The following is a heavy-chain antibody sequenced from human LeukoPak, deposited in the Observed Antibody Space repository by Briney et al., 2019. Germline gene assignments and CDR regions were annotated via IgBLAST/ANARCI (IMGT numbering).Heavy chain of an antibody. CDR1: GYTFTSYY. CDR2: INPSGGGT. V-gene: IGHV1-46*01. D-gene: IGHD4-4*01. CDR3: ARDGAPGLQVKKKNWFDP. Sequence: ASVKVSCKASGYTFTSYYMHWVRQAPGQGLEWMGIINPSGGGTSYAQKFQGRVTMTRDTSTSTVYMELSSLRSEDTAVYYCARDGAPGLQVKKKNWFDPWGQGTLVTVSS. J-gene: IGHJ5*02.